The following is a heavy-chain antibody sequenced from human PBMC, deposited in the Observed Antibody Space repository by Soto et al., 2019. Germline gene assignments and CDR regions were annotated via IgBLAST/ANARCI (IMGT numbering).Heavy chain of an antibody. Sequence: SVKVSCKASGGTFSSYAISWVRQAPGQGLEWMGGIIPIFGTANYAQKFQGRVTITADESTSTAYMELSSLRSEDTAVYYCARGPERSLLRWFGELFTSHYYGMDVWGQGTTVTVS. CDR2: IIPIFGTA. J-gene: IGHJ6*02. CDR3: ARGPERSLLRWFGELFTSHYYGMDV. D-gene: IGHD3-10*01. V-gene: IGHV1-69*13. CDR1: GGTFSSYA.